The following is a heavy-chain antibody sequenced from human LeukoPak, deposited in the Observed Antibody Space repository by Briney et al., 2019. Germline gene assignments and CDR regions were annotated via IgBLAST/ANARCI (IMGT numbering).Heavy chain of an antibody. Sequence: SQTLSPTCAISGDSVSSKSASWNWIRQSPSRGLEWPGRTYYRSKWSNNYAVSVKSRITINPDTSKNQFSLHLSSVTPDDTAVYYCARGTGSLDSWGQGTLVTVSS. CDR3: ARGTGSLDS. CDR2: TYYRSKWSN. J-gene: IGHJ4*02. V-gene: IGHV6-1*01. D-gene: IGHD1-26*01. CDR1: GDSVSSKSAS.